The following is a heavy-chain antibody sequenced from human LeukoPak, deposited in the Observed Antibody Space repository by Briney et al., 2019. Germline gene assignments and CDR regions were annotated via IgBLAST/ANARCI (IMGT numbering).Heavy chain of an antibody. CDR2: IWYDGSNK. V-gene: IGHV3-33*01. Sequence: PGGSLRLSCAASGFTFSSYGMHWVRQAPGKGLGWVAVIWYDGSNKYYADSVKGRFTISRDNSKNTLYLQMNSLRAEDTAVYYCARDNLNWFDPWGQGTLVTVSS. J-gene: IGHJ5*02. CDR3: ARDNLNWFDP. CDR1: GFTFSSYG. D-gene: IGHD1-14*01.